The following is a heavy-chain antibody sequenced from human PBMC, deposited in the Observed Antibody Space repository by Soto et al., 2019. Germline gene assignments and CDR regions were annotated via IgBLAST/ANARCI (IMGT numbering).Heavy chain of an antibody. Sequence: EVQLAESGGGLAQPGGSLRLSCAASGFTLSGYAMDWVRQAPGKGLEYVSGISSNGVGTYYANSVQGRFTISRDNSKNTVYIQMGSLRPEEMAVYYCARRARPDFYYMDVWGKGTTVTVSS. CDR3: ARRARPDFYYMDV. CDR2: ISSNGVGT. CDR1: GFTLSGYA. D-gene: IGHD6-6*01. V-gene: IGHV3-64*01. J-gene: IGHJ6*03.